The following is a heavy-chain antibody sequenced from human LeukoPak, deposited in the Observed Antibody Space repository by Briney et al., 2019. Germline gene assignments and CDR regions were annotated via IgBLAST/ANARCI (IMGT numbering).Heavy chain of an antibody. Sequence: ASVKVSCKEAGYTFTRYYMHWVRQPPGQGREWMGRINPNSGGTNYAQKFQGRVTMTRDTSISTAYMELSRLRSDDTAVYYCARDPRNGNWFDPWGQGTLVTVSS. CDR2: INPNSGGT. J-gene: IGHJ5*02. CDR1: GYTFTRYY. CDR3: ARDPRNGNWFDP. V-gene: IGHV1-2*06. D-gene: IGHD1-14*01.